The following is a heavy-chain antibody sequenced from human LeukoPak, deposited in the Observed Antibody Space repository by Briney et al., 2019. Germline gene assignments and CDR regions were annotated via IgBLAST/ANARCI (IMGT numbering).Heavy chain of an antibody. CDR2: ISYDGSNK. CDR1: GFTFSSYA. V-gene: IGHV3-30-3*01. CDR3: AREYCSSTSCPLYYYGMDV. J-gene: IGHJ6*02. D-gene: IGHD2-2*01. Sequence: PGGSLGLSCAASGFTFSSYAMHWVRQAPGKGLEWVAVISYDGSNKYYADSVKGRFTISRDNSKNTLYLQMNSLRAEDTAVYYCAREYCSSTSCPLYYYGMDVWGQGTTVTVSS.